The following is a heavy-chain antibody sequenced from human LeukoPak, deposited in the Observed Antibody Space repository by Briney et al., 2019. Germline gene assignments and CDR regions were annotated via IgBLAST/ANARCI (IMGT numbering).Heavy chain of an antibody. CDR3: ARLPSAYSSSSADY. CDR2: ISSSSSTI. J-gene: IGHJ4*02. D-gene: IGHD6-6*01. Sequence: GGSLRLSCAASGFTFSSYSMNWVCQAPGKGLEWVSYISSSSSTIYYADSVKGRFTISRDNAKNSLYLQMNSLRAEDTAVYYCARLPSAYSSSSADYWGQGTLVTVSS. CDR1: GFTFSSYS. V-gene: IGHV3-48*01.